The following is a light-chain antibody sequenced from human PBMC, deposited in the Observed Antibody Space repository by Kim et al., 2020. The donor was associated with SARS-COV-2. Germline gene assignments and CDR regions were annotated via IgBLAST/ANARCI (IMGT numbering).Light chain of an antibody. CDR2: GAS. V-gene: IGKV1-39*01. J-gene: IGKJ2*01. Sequence: DIQMTQSPSSLSASVGDRVTITCRASQSISSYLNWYQQKPGKAPKLLIYGASSLQSGVPSRFSGSGSGTDFTLTISSLQPEEFATYYCQQSYSTPQYTFGQGTKLEIK. CDR1: QSISSY. CDR3: QQSYSTPQYT.